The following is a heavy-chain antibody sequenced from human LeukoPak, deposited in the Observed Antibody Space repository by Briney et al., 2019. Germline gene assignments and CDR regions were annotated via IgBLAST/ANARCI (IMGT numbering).Heavy chain of an antibody. D-gene: IGHD3-22*01. CDR3: ARNPTPMDDSSGYYFGY. V-gene: IGHV3-33*01. J-gene: IGHJ4*02. CDR2: IWYDGSNK. CDR1: GFTFSSYV. Sequence: GGSLRLSCAASGFTFSSYVMHWVRQAPGKGLEWVAVIWYDGSNKYYADSVKGRFTISRDNSKNTLYLQMNSLRAEDTAVYYCARNPTPMDDSSGYYFGYWGQGTLVTVSS.